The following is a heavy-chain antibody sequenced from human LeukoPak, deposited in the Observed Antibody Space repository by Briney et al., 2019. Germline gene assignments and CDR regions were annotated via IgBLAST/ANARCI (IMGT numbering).Heavy chain of an antibody. Sequence: PGGSLRLSCAASGFTFSSYTMSWVRQAPGKGLEWVSTITTSDGNTYYADSVKGRFTVSRDNSKNTLYLQMDSLRAEDTAVYYCAKRAQTAMVSYFDYWGQGTLVTVSS. CDR3: AKRAQTAMVSYFDY. D-gene: IGHD5-18*01. CDR1: GFTFSSYT. J-gene: IGHJ4*02. CDR2: ITTSDGNT. V-gene: IGHV3-23*01.